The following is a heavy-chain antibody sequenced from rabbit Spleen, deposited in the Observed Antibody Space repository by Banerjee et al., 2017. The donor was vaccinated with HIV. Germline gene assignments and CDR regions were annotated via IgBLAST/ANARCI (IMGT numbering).Heavy chain of an antibody. CDR3: ARGGYGGHIYAMGL. J-gene: IGHJ4*01. D-gene: IGHD4-2*01. Sequence: QEQLVESGGGLVKPGGTLTLTCTVSGFSFSSSYWICWVRQAPGKGLEWIACIDTSDGDTDYANWPKGRFTISKTSSTTVTLQMTGLTAADTATYFCARGGYGGHIYAMGLWGPGTLVTVS. CDR1: GFSFSSSYW. CDR2: IDTSDGDT. V-gene: IGHV1S45*01.